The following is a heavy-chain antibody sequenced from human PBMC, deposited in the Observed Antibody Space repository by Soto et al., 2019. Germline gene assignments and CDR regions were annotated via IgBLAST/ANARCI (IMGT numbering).Heavy chain of an antibody. D-gene: IGHD3-16*01. CDR1: GFTFSRYW. Sequence: GGSLRLSCAASGFTFSRYWMTWVRQAPGRGLEWVADIKQDGSEKYYLDSVEGRFNISRDNAKSSLFLQMDSLRVDDTALYYCATVVGDPWRGDLGPFDFWGQGTLVTVSS. V-gene: IGHV3-7*01. CDR3: ATVVGDPWRGDLGPFDF. CDR2: IKQDGSEK. J-gene: IGHJ4*02.